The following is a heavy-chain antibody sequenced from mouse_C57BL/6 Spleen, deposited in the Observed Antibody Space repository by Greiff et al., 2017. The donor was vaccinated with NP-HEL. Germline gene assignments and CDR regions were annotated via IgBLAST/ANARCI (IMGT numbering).Heavy chain of an antibody. V-gene: IGHV1-76*01. CDR3: ARWGLRGAMDY. CDR1: GYTFTDYY. D-gene: IGHD2-4*01. CDR2: IYPGSGNT. Sequence: VQVVESGAELVRPGASVKLSCKASGYTFTDYYINWVKQRPGQGLEWIARIYPGSGNTYYNEKFKGKATLTAEKSSSTAYMQLSSLTSEDSAVYFCARWGLRGAMDYWGQGTSVTVSS. J-gene: IGHJ4*01.